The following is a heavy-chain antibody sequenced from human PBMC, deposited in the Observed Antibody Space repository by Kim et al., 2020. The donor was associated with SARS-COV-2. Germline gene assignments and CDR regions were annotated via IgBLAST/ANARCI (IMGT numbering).Heavy chain of an antibody. CDR3: ARGTSGSYSDDAFDI. Sequence: DSVKGRFTISRDNSKNTLYLQMNSLRAEDTAVYYCARGTSGSYSDDAFDIWGQGTMVTVSS. D-gene: IGHD3-10*01. J-gene: IGHJ3*02. V-gene: IGHV3-53*01.